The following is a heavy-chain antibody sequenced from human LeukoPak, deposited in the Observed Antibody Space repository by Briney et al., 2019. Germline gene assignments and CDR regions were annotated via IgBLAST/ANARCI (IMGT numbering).Heavy chain of an antibody. Sequence: SVKVSCKASGGTFSSYAISWVRQAPGQGLEWMGRIIPILGIANYAQKFQGRVTITADKSTSTAYMELSSLRSEDTAVYYCARGYSSSWPTFDYWGQGTLVTVSS. CDR1: GGTFSSYA. V-gene: IGHV1-69*04. CDR2: IIPILGIA. J-gene: IGHJ4*02. D-gene: IGHD6-13*01. CDR3: ARGYSSSWPTFDY.